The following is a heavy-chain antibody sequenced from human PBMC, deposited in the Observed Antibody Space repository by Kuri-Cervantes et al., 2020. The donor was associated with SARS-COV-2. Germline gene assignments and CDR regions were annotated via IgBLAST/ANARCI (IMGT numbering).Heavy chain of an antibody. J-gene: IGHJ4*02. CDR3: ATPRNFWSGPFDY. V-gene: IGHV3-23*01. CDR1: GFTFSSYA. D-gene: IGHD3-3*01. Sequence: ETLSLTCAASGFTFSSYAMSWVRQAPGKGLEWVSAISGSGGSTYYADSVKGRFTISRDNSKNTLYLQMNSLRAEDTAVYYCATPRNFWSGPFDYWGQGNLVTVSS. CDR2: ISGSGGST.